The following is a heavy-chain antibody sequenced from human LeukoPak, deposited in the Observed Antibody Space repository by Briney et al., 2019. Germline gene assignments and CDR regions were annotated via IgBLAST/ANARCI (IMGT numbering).Heavy chain of an antibody. D-gene: IGHD2-2*02. Sequence: ASVKVSCKASGCTFTIYYILWVRQAPGQGLEWMGIINPSGGSTSYAQKLQGRVTMTRDTSTSTVYMELSILRSEDTPVCYCARHEHLYRQCCCMDCWDQGTTVTVSS. CDR3: ARHEHLYRQCCCMDC. J-gene: IGHJ6*02. CDR2: INPSGGST. CDR1: GCTFTIYY. V-gene: IGHV1-46*04.